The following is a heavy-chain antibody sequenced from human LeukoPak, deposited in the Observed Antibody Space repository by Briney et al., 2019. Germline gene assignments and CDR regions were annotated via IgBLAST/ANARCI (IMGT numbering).Heavy chain of an antibody. V-gene: IGHV3-66*01. CDR3: ARDPGYDYGYDY. J-gene: IGHJ4*02. CDR1: GFTVSSNY. D-gene: IGHD5-18*01. CDR2: IYSGGST. Sequence: GGSLRLSCAASGFTVSSNYMSWVRQAPGRGLEWVSVIYSGGSTYYADSVKGRFTISRDNSKNTVYLQMNSLRAEDTAVYYCARDPGYDYGYDYWGQGTLVTVSS.